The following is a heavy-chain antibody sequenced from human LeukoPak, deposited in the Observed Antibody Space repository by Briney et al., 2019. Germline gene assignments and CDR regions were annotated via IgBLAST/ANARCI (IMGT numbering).Heavy chain of an antibody. D-gene: IGHD3-10*01. CDR3: AKDRGGGGDY. V-gene: IGHV3-30*18. CDR2: ISYDGSNK. CDR1: GFTFSSYV. J-gene: IGHJ4*02. Sequence: GGSLRLSCAASGFTFSSYVMSWVRQAPGKGLEWVAVISYDGSNKYYADSVKGRFTISRDNSKNTLYLQMNSLRAEDTAVYYCAKDRGGGGDYWGQGTLVTVSS.